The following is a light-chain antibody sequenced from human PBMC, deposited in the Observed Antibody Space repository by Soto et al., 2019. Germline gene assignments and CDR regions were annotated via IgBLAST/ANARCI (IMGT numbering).Light chain of an antibody. Sequence: DIQLTQSPSFLSAFVGDTVTITCRASQAMSTYLAWYQQKPGKVPKLLISSATTMQSGVPPRFSGGGSRTEFTPTISTLQQDDSGIYYCQQLNWYPHTFGRGTNVEIK. V-gene: IGKV1-9*01. CDR2: SAT. J-gene: IGKJ4*01. CDR3: QQLNWYPHT. CDR1: QAMSTY.